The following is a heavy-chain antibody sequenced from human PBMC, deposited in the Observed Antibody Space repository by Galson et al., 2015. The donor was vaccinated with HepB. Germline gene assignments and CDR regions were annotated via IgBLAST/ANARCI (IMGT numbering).Heavy chain of an antibody. CDR2: INSDETTI. D-gene: IGHD6-13*01. J-gene: IGHJ4*02. Sequence: CAASGFTFSSYWMHWVRRAPGKGLVWVSRINSDETTITYADSVKGRFTISRDNAKNTLYLQLNSLRAEDTALYYCVRSRYTTSWFDYWGQGTLVTVSS. V-gene: IGHV3-74*01. CDR3: VRSRYTTSWFDY. CDR1: GFTFSSYW.